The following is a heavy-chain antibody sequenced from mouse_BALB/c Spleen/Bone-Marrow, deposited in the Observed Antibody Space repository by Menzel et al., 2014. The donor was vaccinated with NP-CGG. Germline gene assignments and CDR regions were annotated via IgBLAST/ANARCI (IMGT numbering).Heavy chain of an antibody. CDR1: GFTFSSFG. CDR3: ARGGNYAWFAY. V-gene: IGHV5-17*02. J-gene: IGHJ3*01. CDR2: ISSGSSTV. D-gene: IGHD2-1*01. Sequence: EVQGVESGGGLVQPGGSRKLSCAASGFTFSSFGMHWVRQAPEKGLEWVAYISSGSSTVYYADTVKGRFSISRDNPKNTLFLQMTSLMSEDTAMYYCARGGNYAWFAYWGQGTLVTVSA.